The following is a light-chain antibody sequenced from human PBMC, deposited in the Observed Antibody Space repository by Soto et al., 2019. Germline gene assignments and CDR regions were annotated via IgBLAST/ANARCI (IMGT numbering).Light chain of an antibody. CDR3: QQYNKWPYT. CDR2: GAS. Sequence: EIVMKQSPATLSVSPGERPTLSCRASQSVSWDLAWYQQKPGQAPRLLIYGASTRVTGIPARFSGSGSGTEFTLTITSLQSEDFAIYYCQQYNKWPYTFGQGTKVDIK. V-gene: IGKV3-15*01. CDR1: QSVSWD. J-gene: IGKJ2*01.